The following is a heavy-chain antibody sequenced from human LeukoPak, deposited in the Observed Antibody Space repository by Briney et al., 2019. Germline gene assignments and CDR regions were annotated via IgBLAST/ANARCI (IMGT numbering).Heavy chain of an antibody. D-gene: IGHD6-19*01. Sequence: GSLRLSCAASGFPFTSYGMHWVRQAPGKGLEWVAVISYDGSNKYYADSVKGRFTISRDNSKNTLYLQMNSLRAEDAAVYYCAKITKYSSGWYWYGMDVWGQGTTVTVSS. CDR1: GFPFTSYG. CDR3: AKITKYSSGWYWYGMDV. J-gene: IGHJ6*02. CDR2: ISYDGSNK. V-gene: IGHV3-30*18.